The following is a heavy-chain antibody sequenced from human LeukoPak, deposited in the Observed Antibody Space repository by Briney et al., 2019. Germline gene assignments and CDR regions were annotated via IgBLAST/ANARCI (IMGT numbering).Heavy chain of an antibody. D-gene: IGHD6-19*01. CDR1: GFTVSSNY. Sequence: PGGSLRLSCAASGFTVSSNYMSWVRQAPGKGLEWVSVIYSGGSTYYADSVKGRFTISRDNSKNTLYLRMNSLRAEDTAVYYCARDSSDHSSGWYYPRYWGQGTLVTVSS. CDR3: ARDSSDHSSGWYYPRY. J-gene: IGHJ4*02. V-gene: IGHV3-66*01. CDR2: IYSGGST.